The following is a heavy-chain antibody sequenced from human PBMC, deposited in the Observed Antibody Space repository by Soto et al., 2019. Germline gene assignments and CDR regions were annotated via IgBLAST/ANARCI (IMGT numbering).Heavy chain of an antibody. CDR3: ATMGTPATGLYYFDY. J-gene: IGHJ4*02. V-gene: IGHV4-30-4*01. Sequence: QVQLQESGPGLVKPSQTLSLTCTVSGGSISSGNYYWSWIRQPPGKGLEWIGFISYSGSTYYSLSLTSRVTISVDTSKNQSSLNLSFVTAADTAVYYCATMGTPATGLYYFDYWGQGTLVTVSS. CDR2: ISYSGST. CDR1: GGSISSGNYY. D-gene: IGHD5-18*01.